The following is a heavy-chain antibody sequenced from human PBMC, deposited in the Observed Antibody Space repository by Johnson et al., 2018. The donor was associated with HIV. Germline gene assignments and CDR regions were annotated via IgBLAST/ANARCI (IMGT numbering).Heavy chain of an antibody. D-gene: IGHD1-26*01. CDR2: ISYDGSYK. Sequence: QVQLVESGGGVVQPGRSLRLSCAVSGIIFSHYGMHWVRQAPGKGLEWLSVISYDGSYKYYADSVKGRFTISRDNSKNTLYLQMNSLRAEDTAVYYCAKDMRQWELLDAFDIWGQGTMVTVSS. V-gene: IGHV3-30*18. CDR1: GIIFSHYG. CDR3: AKDMRQWELLDAFDI. J-gene: IGHJ3*02.